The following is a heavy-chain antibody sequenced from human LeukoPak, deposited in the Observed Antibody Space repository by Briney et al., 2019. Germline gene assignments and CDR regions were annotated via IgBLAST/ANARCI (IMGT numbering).Heavy chain of an antibody. V-gene: IGHV3-7*01. J-gene: IGHJ5*02. CDR2: LKYDRSEK. CDR1: GFTFSNGW. Sequence: AGGSLRLSCAVSGFTFSNGWMRCCRQAPGEGREWVSNLKYDRSEKYYTDAVKGRFTISRDKAKNSLFLQMNSLRAEDTAVYYCARGAEYDGSGSYYAGHWFDPWGQGTLVTVSP. D-gene: IGHD3-10*01. CDR3: ARGAEYDGSGSYYAGHWFDP.